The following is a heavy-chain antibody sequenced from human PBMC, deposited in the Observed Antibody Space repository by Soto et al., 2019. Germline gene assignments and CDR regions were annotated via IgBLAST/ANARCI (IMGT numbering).Heavy chain of an antibody. CDR2: IYYSGST. Sequence: SETLSLTCTVSGGSISSVGYYWSWIRQHPGKGLEWIGYIYYSGSTYYNPSLKGRVTISVDTSKNQFSLKLSSVTAADTAVYYCAKSRFLEGYYYYYMDVWGKGTTVTVSS. J-gene: IGHJ6*03. CDR3: AKSRFLEGYYYYYMDV. V-gene: IGHV4-31*02. CDR1: GGSISSVGYY. D-gene: IGHD3-3*01.